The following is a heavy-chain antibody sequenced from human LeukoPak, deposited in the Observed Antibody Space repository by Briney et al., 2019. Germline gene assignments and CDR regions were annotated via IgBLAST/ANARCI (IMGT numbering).Heavy chain of an antibody. CDR1: GFTFSSYA. V-gene: IGHV3-23*01. J-gene: IGHJ4*02. CDR2: ISGSGGST. D-gene: IGHD3-22*01. Sequence: PGGSLRLSCAASGFTFSSYAMSRVRQAPGKGLEWVSAISGSGGSTYYADSVKGRFTISRDNSKNTLYLQMNSLRAEDTAVYYCAKVDSSGYYLFDYWGQGTLVTVSS. CDR3: AKVDSSGYYLFDY.